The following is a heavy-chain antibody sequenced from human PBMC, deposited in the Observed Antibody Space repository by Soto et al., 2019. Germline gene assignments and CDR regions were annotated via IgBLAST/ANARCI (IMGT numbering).Heavy chain of an antibody. D-gene: IGHD2-15*01. J-gene: IGHJ4*02. CDR1: GFPFRSYA. CDR3: VKARYLLVDQPLCFES. Sequence: EVQLLESGGGLVRPGGSLRLSCAASGFPFRSYAMGWVRQAPGKGLEWISVISGSGEITLYTDSVKGRFTISRDFSNNTLSLQMNSLRADDTAIYYCVKARYLLVDQPLCFESWGQGTLVTVSS. V-gene: IGHV3-23*01. CDR2: ISGSGEIT.